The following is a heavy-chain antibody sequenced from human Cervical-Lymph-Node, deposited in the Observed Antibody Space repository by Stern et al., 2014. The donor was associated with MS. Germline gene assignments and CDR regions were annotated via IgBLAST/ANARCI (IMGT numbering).Heavy chain of an antibody. CDR3: ARSSTVTPNAFDI. V-gene: IGHV4-30-2*01. Sequence: QVQLQESGSGLVKPSQTLSLTCAVSGGSISSGGYSWSWIRQPPGKGLEWLGYIYHSGSTSYNPSLKSRVTISVDRSKNQFSLKLSSVTAADTAVYYCARSSTVTPNAFDIWGQGTMVTVSS. D-gene: IGHD4-17*01. J-gene: IGHJ3*02. CDR1: GGSISSGGYS. CDR2: IYHSGST.